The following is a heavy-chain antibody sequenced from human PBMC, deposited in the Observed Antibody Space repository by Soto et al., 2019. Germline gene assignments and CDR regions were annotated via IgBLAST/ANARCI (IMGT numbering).Heavy chain of an antibody. CDR1: GYSFTSYL. CDR2: IYPGDSDT. Sequence: PGESLKISCKGSGYSFTSYLIGWVRQMPGKGLEWMGIIYPGDSDTRYSPSFQGQVTISADKSISTAYLQWSSLKASDTAMYYCASHYTPTYYDFWSGPKAYYYYGMDVWGQGTTVTVSS. CDR3: ASHYTPTYYDFWSGPKAYYYYGMDV. J-gene: IGHJ6*02. V-gene: IGHV5-51*01. D-gene: IGHD3-3*01.